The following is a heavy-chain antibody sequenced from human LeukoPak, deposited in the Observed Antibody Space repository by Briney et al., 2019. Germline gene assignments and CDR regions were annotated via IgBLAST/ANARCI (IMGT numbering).Heavy chain of an antibody. D-gene: IGHD4-17*01. CDR1: GYTFTGYY. V-gene: IGHV1-2*02. CDR3: ARADYGDSRDEYNWFDP. Sequence: ASVKVSCKPSGYTFTGYYIHWVRQAPGQRLEWMGWIKPKSGGTKYAQKFQGRVTMTRDTSISTAYMELRRLRSDDTAVYYCARADYGDSRDEYNWFDPWGQGTLVTVSS. CDR2: IKPKSGGT. J-gene: IGHJ5*02.